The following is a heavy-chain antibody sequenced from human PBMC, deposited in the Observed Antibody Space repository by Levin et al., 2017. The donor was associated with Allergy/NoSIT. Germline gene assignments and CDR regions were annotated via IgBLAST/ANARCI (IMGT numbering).Heavy chain of an antibody. CDR3: GRDRSIKNQDGDFWYYGMDV. Sequence: NPSETLSLTCTVSGGSISGHHWSWIRQPPGKALEWIGNIHYSGTTKYNPSLKSRVTISVDTSKNQFSLKLSSVTAADTAVYYCGRDRSIKNQDGDFWYYGMDVWGQGTTVSVSS. V-gene: IGHV4-59*11. CDR2: IHYSGTT. J-gene: IGHJ6*02. CDR1: GGSISGHH. D-gene: IGHD2-21*01.